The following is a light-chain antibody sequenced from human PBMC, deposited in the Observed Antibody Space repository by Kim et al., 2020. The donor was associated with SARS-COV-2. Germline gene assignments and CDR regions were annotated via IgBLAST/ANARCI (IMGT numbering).Light chain of an antibody. J-gene: IGLJ1*01. Sequence: GQRVPIACPGSSSNIGSNTVNWYQQRPGTAPKLLIYSNNQRPSGVPDRFSGSKSGTSASLAISGLQSEDEADYYCAAWDDSLNGYVFGTGTKVTVL. CDR3: AAWDDSLNGYV. V-gene: IGLV1-44*01. CDR2: SNN. CDR1: SSNIGSNT.